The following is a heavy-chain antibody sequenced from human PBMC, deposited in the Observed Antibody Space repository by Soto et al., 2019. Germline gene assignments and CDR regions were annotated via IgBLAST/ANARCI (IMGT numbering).Heavy chain of an antibody. D-gene: IGHD3-3*01. CDR2: INHRGST. CDR3: ARGRPHYDFWSGYPYGGYFDY. V-gene: IGHV4-34*01. CDR1: GGSFSGYY. J-gene: IGHJ4*02. Sequence: SVTLSLTCAVYGGSFSGYYWSWIRQPPGKGLEWIGEINHRGSTNYNPSLKSRVTISVDTSKNQFSLKLSSVTAADTAVYYCARGRPHYDFWSGYPYGGYFDYWGQGTLVTVSS.